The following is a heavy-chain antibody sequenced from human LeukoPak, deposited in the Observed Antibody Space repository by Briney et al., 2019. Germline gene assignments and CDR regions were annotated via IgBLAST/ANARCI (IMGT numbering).Heavy chain of an antibody. CDR2: INSDGSST. J-gene: IGHJ4*01. Sequence: SGGSLRLSCAASGFTFSTYWMHWVRQAPGKGLVWVSRINSDGSSTIYADSVQGRLTISRDNTKNTLFLQVNSLTVEDTAVYYCVKGGFYAWRSFDSWGHGTLVTVSS. CDR3: VKGGFYAWRSFDS. CDR1: GFTFSTYW. D-gene: IGHD3-16*01. V-gene: IGHV3-74*01.